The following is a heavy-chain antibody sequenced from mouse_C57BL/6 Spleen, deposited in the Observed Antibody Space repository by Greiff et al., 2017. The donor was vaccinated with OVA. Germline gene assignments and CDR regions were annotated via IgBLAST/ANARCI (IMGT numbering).Heavy chain of an antibody. V-gene: IGHV5-17*01. D-gene: IGHD2-3*01. CDR3: ARNDGRSYDYAMDY. Sequence: EVQLVESGGGLVKPGGSLKLSCAASGFTFSDYGMHWVRQAPEKGLEWVAYISSGSSTIYYADTVKGRFTISRDNAKNTLFLQMTSLRSEDTAMYYCARNDGRSYDYAMDYWGQGTSVTVSS. CDR1: GFTFSDYG. CDR2: ISSGSSTI. J-gene: IGHJ4*01.